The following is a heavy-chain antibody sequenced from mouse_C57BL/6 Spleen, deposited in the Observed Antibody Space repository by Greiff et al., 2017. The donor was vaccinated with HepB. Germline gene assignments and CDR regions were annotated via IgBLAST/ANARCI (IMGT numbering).Heavy chain of an antibody. CDR3: ARGFDYYGSSYEAY. Sequence: EVQVVESGGGLVKPGGSLKLSCAASGFTFSDYGMHWVRQAPEKGLEWVAYISSGSSTIYYADTVKGRFTISRDNAKNTLFLQMTSLRSEDTAMYYCARGFDYYGSSYEAYWGQGTLVTVSA. D-gene: IGHD1-1*01. CDR2: ISSGSSTI. CDR1: GFTFSDYG. V-gene: IGHV5-17*01. J-gene: IGHJ3*01.